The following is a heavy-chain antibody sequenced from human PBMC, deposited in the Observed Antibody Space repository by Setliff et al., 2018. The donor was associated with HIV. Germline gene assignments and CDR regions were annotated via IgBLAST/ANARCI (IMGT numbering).Heavy chain of an antibody. CDR3: ARHYDILTGYYFFDY. Sequence: PSETLSLTCAVYGGSFSGYYWNWIRQPPGKGLEWIGEINHRGNTNYNPSLKNRVTISVDTSKNQFSLKLSSVTAADTAVYYCARHYDILTGYYFFDYWGQGTLVTVSS. V-gene: IGHV4-34*01. D-gene: IGHD3-9*01. CDR1: GGSFSGYY. CDR2: INHRGNT. J-gene: IGHJ4*02.